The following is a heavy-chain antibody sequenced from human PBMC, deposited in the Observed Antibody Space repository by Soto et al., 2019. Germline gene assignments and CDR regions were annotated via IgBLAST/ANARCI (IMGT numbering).Heavy chain of an antibody. CDR1: GYTFTSYA. CDR2: INAGNGNT. V-gene: IGHV1-3*01. J-gene: IGHJ3*02. D-gene: IGHD1-7*01. CDR3: ASLGGWYNWNLGAFDI. Sequence: AASVKVSCKASGYTFTSYAMHWVRQAPGQRLEWMGWINAGNGNTKYSQKFQGRVTITRDTSASTAYMELSSLRSEDTAVYYCASLGGWYNWNLGAFDIWGQGTMVTVSS.